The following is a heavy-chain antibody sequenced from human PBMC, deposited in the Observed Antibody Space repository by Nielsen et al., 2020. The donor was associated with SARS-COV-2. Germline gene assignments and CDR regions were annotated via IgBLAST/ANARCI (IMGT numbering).Heavy chain of an antibody. V-gene: IGHV3-7*05. CDR3: AIIWSGYTDAFDI. J-gene: IGHJ3*02. D-gene: IGHD3-3*01. CDR1: GFTFSSYW. CDR2: IKQDGSEK. Sequence: GESLKISCAASGFTFSSYWMSWVRQAPGKGLEWVATIKQDGSEKYYVDSVKGRFTISRDNAKNSLYLQMNSLRAEDTALYYCAIIWSGYTDAFDIWGQGTMVTVSS.